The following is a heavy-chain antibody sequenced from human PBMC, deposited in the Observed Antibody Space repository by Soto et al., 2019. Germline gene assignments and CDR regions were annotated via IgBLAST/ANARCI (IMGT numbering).Heavy chain of an antibody. V-gene: IGHV3-30-3*01. CDR3: AREDVDYENYYGMDV. D-gene: IGHD4-17*01. J-gene: IGHJ6*02. Sequence: GGSLRLSCAASGFTFSSYAMHWVRQAPGKGLEWVAVISYDGSNKYYADSVKGRFTISRDNSKNTLYLQMNSLRAEDTAVYNCAREDVDYENYYGMDVWGQGTTVTVSS. CDR1: GFTFSSYA. CDR2: ISYDGSNK.